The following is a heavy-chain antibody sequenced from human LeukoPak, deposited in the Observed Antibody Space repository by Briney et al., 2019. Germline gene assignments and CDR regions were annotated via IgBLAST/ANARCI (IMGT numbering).Heavy chain of an antibody. V-gene: IGHV3-30*18. CDR3: AKARVGAGDIDI. Sequence: GGSLRLSCAASGFTFSSYGMHWVRQAPGKGLEWVAVISYDGSNKYYADSVKGRFTISRDNSKNTLYLQMNSLRAEDTAVYYCAKARVGAGDIDIWGQGTMVTVSS. CDR1: GFTFSSYG. D-gene: IGHD1-26*01. J-gene: IGHJ3*02. CDR2: ISYDGSNK.